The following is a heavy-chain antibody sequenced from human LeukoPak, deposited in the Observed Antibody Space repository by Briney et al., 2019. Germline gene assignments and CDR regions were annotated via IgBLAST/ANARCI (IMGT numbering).Heavy chain of an antibody. D-gene: IGHD3-22*01. CDR2: IYSGGST. Sequence: GGSLRLSCAASGFTVSNNYMSWVRQAPGKGLEWVSVIYSGGSTYYADSVKGRFTISKDNSKNTLYLQMNSLRAEDTAVYYCAGLPAYYYDTSGFYFDYWGQGTLVTVSS. V-gene: IGHV3-53*01. CDR1: GFTVSNNY. J-gene: IGHJ4*02. CDR3: AGLPAYYYDTSGFYFDY.